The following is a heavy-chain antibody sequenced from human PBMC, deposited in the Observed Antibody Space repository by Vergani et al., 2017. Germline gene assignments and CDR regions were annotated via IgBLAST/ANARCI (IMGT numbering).Heavy chain of an antibody. CDR2: IIPILGIA. CDR1: GGTFSSYT. CDR3: ARAEGPLFHCIGGSCPYWYFDL. V-gene: IGHV1-69*02. J-gene: IGHJ2*01. Sequence: QVQLVQSGAEVKKPGSSVKVSCKASGGTFSSYTISWVRQAPGQGLEWMGRIIPILGIANYAQKFQGRVTITADKSTSTAYMELSSLRSEDTAVYYCARAEGPLFHCIGGSCPYWYFDLWGRGTLVTVSS. D-gene: IGHD2-15*01.